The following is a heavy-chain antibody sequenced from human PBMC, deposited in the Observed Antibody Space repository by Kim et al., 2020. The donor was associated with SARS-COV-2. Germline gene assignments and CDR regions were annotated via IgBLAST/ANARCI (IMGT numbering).Heavy chain of an antibody. CDR3: ARHGRDGYNPDY. V-gene: IGHV5-51*01. D-gene: IGHD5-12*01. J-gene: IGHJ4*02. Sequence: SYSPSFQGQVTISADKSISTAYLQWSSLKASDTAMYYCARHGRDGYNPDYWGQGTLVTVSS.